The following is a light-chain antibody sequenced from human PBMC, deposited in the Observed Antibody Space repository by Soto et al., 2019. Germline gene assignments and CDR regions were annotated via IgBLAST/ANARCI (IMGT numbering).Light chain of an antibody. Sequence: DVVMTQSPLSLPVTLGQPASISCRSSQSLVYSDGETYLNWFQQRPGQSPRRLIYKVSNRDSGVPDRFSGGGSGADFTLKISRVEAEDVGVYYCMQGSHWPRTFGQGTKLEIK. J-gene: IGKJ2*01. CDR1: QSLVYSDGETY. CDR2: KVS. CDR3: MQGSHWPRT. V-gene: IGKV2-30*01.